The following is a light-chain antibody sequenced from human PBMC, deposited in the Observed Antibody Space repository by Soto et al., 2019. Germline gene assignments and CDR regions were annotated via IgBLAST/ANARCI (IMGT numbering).Light chain of an antibody. Sequence: QSVLTQPPSASGSPGQAVAISCTGTSSDVGGYNYVSWYQQHPGKAPKLMIYEVNKRPSGVPDRFSGSKSGNTASLTVSGLQAEDEAAYYCSSYAGSSNVFGTGTKLTVL. J-gene: IGLJ1*01. V-gene: IGLV2-8*01. CDR3: SSYAGSSNV. CDR1: SSDVGGYNY. CDR2: EVN.